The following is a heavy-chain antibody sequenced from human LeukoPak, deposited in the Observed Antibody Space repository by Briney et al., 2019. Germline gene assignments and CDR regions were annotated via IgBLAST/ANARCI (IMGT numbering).Heavy chain of an antibody. V-gene: IGHV4-34*01. J-gene: IGHJ4*02. D-gene: IGHD3-22*01. Sequence: SETLSLTCAVYGGSFSGYYWSWIRQPPGKGLEWIGEINHSGSTNYNPSLKSRVTISVDTSKNQYSLKLSSVNAADTAVYYCARGREDYYDSSGYYDGYYWGQGTLVSVSS. CDR2: INHSGST. CDR1: GGSFSGYY. CDR3: ARGREDYYDSSGYYDGYY.